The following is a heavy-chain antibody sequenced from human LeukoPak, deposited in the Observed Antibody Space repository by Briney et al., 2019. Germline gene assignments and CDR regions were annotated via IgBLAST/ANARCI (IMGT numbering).Heavy chain of an antibody. Sequence: ASVKVSCKASGYTFTSYDINWVRQATGQGLEWMGWMNPNSGNTGYAQKSQDRVTMTRNTSISTAYMELSSLRSEDTAVYYCARPLGGWLQTFDYWGQGTLVTVSS. CDR3: ARPLGGWLQTFDY. J-gene: IGHJ4*02. V-gene: IGHV1-8*01. CDR2: MNPNSGNT. CDR1: GYTFTSYD. D-gene: IGHD5-24*01.